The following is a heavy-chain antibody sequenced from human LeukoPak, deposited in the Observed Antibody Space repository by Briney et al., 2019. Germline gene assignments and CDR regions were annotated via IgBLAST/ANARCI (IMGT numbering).Heavy chain of an antibody. J-gene: IGHJ4*02. CDR1: GYSISSGYY. D-gene: IGHD6-19*01. V-gene: IGHV4-38-2*01. CDR2: IYHSGST. CDR3: ARRRIEAGTSIYFDY. Sequence: SETLSLTCAVSGYSISSGYYWGWIRQPPGKGLEWIGSIYHSGSTYYNPSLKSRVTISVDTSKNQFSLKLSSVTAADTAVYYCARRRIEAGTSIYFDYWGQGTLVTVSS.